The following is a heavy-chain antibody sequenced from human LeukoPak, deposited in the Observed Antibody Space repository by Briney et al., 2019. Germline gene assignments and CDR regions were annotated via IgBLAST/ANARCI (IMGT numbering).Heavy chain of an antibody. D-gene: IGHD1-26*01. Sequence: ASVKVSCKASGYTFTGYYMHWVRQAPGQGLEWMGRINPNSGGTNYAQKFQGRVTMTRDTSISTAYMELSRLRADDAAVYYCARDEKAGDTDYWGQGTLVTVSS. CDR3: ARDEKAGDTDY. V-gene: IGHV1-2*06. CDR2: INPNSGGT. J-gene: IGHJ4*02. CDR1: GYTFTGYY.